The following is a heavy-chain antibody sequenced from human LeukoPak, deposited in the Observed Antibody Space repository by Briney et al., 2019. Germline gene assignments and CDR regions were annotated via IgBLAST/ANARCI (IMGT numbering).Heavy chain of an antibody. V-gene: IGHV3-53*01. CDR2: IHTGGNT. CDR1: GFSVRSNY. CDR3: TEGTAYSGYGGY. J-gene: IGHJ4*02. Sequence: GGSLRLSCAASGFSVRSNYMNWVRQAPGKGLEWVSVIHTGGNTDYADSVKGRFTVSRDNSQNTIYLHMNSLRAEDTAVYYCTEGTAYSGYGGYWGQGTLVTVSS. D-gene: IGHD6-25*01.